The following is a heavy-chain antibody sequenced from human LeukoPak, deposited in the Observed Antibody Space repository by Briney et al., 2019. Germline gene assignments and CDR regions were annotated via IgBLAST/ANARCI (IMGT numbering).Heavy chain of an antibody. CDR3: ARAGSYCSGGSCYAY. D-gene: IGHD2-15*01. V-gene: IGHV1-69*13. CDR2: IIPIFGTA. Sequence: ASVKVSCKASGGTFSSYAISWVRQAPGQGLEWMGGIIPIFGTANYAQKFQGRVTITADESTSTAYMELSSLRSEDTAVYHCARAGSYCSGGSCYAYWGQGTLVTVSS. J-gene: IGHJ4*02. CDR1: GGTFSSYA.